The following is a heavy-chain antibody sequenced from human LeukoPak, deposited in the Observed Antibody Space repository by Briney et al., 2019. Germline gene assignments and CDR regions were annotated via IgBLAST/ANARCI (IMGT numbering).Heavy chain of an antibody. CDR3: ARDRTIFGVAIIPHDY. D-gene: IGHD3-3*01. J-gene: IGHJ4*02. V-gene: IGHV3-9*01. CDR1: GFTFDDYA. CDR2: ISWNSGSI. Sequence: GGSLRLSCAASGFTFDDYAMHWVRQAPGKGLEWVSGISWNSGSIGYADSVKGRFTISRDNAKNSLYLQMNSLRAEDTAVYYCARDRTIFGVAIIPHDYWGQGTLVTVSS.